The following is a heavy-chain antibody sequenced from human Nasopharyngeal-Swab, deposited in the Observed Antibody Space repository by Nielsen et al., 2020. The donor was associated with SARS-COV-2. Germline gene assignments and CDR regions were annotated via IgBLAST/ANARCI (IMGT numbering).Heavy chain of an antibody. V-gene: IGHV1-69*04. J-gene: IGHJ4*02. CDR2: FIPLFGVT. CDR1: GGSLIIYA. CDR3: AISLGSGTNPPGC. Sequence: SVKVSCNASGGSLIIYAINWLRQAPGQGLACMGRFIPLFGVTNYVQKFQGRVTITEDKSTRTAYMDLSTLVFEDTAIYYCAISLGSGTNPPGCWGQGTLVTVSS. D-gene: IGHD3-10*01.